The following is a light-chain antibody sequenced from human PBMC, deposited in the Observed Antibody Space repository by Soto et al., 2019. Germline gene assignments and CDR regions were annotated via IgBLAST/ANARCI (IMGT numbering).Light chain of an antibody. CDR1: SSDVGGHNV. Sequence: QSALTQPASVSASPGQSITISCTGTSSDVGGHNVVSWIQHHPGTAPKLMIYEVNKRPSGVSSRFSGSKSGNTASLTISGLQAEDEADYYCCSYAGSRTFDVVFGGGTNLTVL. V-gene: IGLV2-23*02. J-gene: IGLJ2*01. CDR2: EVN. CDR3: CSYAGSRTFDVV.